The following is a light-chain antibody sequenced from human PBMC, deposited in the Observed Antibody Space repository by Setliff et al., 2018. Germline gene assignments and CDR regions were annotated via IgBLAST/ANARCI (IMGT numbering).Light chain of an antibody. Sequence: QSVLTQPPSASGTPGQRVTISCSGSSSNIGSSYVYWYQHLPGTAPKLLIYRNSQRPSGVPDRFSGSKSGTSASLAISGLRSEDETTYYCAAWDDSLSAVVFGGGTK. V-gene: IGLV1-47*01. CDR1: SSNIGSSY. CDR3: AAWDDSLSAVV. CDR2: RNS. J-gene: IGLJ2*01.